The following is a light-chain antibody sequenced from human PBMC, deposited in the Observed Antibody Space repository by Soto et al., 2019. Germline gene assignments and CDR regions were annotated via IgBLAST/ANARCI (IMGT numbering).Light chain of an antibody. CDR2: AAS. CDR3: QQYYSYPRT. J-gene: IGKJ3*01. CDR1: QGISSY. Sequence: IQMTQSPSSMSASVGDRVTITCRASQGISSYLAWYQQKPGKAPKLLIYAASTLQSGVPSRFSGSGSGTDFTLTISCLQSEDFATYYCQQYYSYPRTFGPGTKVDIK. V-gene: IGKV1-8*01.